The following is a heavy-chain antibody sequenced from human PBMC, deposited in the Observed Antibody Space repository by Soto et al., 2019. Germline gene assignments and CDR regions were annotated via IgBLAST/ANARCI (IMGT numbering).Heavy chain of an antibody. CDR1: GGSISSSSYY. J-gene: IGHJ4*02. CDR3: ARRVTGEFDY. Sequence: QLQLQESGPGLVKPSETLSLTCTVSGGSISSSSYYWGWIRQPPGKGLEWIGSIYYSGSTYYNPSLKSRVTISVDTSKNQFSLKLGSVTAADTAVYYCARRVTGEFDYWGQGTLVTVSS. V-gene: IGHV4-39*01. CDR2: IYYSGST. D-gene: IGHD5-18*01.